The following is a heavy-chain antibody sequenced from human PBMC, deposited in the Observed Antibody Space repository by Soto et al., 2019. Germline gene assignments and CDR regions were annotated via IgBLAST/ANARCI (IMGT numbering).Heavy chain of an antibody. J-gene: IGHJ6*02. V-gene: IGHV4-4*07. CDR1: GGSISSYY. CDR3: ARDYYGSASYENYYYYGMDV. CDR2: IYASGST. D-gene: IGHD3-10*01. Sequence: PSETLSLTCTVSGGSISSYYWSWIRQPAGKGLELIGRIYASGSTNYNPSLKSRVTMSVDASKNQFSLRLSSVTAADTALYFCARDYYGSASYENYYYYGMDVWGQGTTITVSS.